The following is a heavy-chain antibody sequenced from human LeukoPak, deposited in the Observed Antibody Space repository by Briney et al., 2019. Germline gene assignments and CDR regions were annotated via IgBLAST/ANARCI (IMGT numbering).Heavy chain of an antibody. V-gene: IGHV3-7*01. Sequence: GGSLRLSCAASGFTFSTYWMSWVRQAPGKGLEWVANIQQDGSEKNCVDSVKGRFTISRDNSKNSLYLQMNSLRAEDTAVYSCARGADGVSSNSRGWFDPWGQGTLVTVSS. J-gene: IGHJ5*02. CDR1: GFTFSTYW. CDR2: IQQDGSEK. CDR3: ARGADGVSSNSRGWFDP. D-gene: IGHD2-15*01.